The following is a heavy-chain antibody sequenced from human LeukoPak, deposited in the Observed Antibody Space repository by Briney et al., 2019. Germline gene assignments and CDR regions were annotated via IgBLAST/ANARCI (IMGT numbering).Heavy chain of an antibody. CDR1: GYTFTGYY. D-gene: IGHD3-16*01. CDR2: INPNSGGT. J-gene: IGHJ5*02. V-gene: IGHV1-2*02. Sequence: ASVKVSCRASGYTFTGYYMHWVRQAPGQGLEWMGWINPNSGGTNYAQKFQGRVTMTRDTSISTAYMELSRLRSDDTAVYYCARDGGALNWFDPWGQGTLVTVSS. CDR3: ARDGGALNWFDP.